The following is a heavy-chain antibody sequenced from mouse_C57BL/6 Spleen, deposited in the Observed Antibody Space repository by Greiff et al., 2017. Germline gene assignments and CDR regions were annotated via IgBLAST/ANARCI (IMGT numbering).Heavy chain of an antibody. Sequence: LVEPGASVKMSCKASGYTFTDYNMHWVKQSHGKSLEWIGYINPNNGGTSYNQKFKGKATLTVNKSSSTAYMELRSLTSEDSAVYYCARGGYGSSYDYWGQGTTLTVSS. CDR3: ARGGYGSSYDY. CDR1: GYTFTDYN. J-gene: IGHJ2*01. CDR2: INPNNGGT. V-gene: IGHV1-22*01. D-gene: IGHD1-1*01.